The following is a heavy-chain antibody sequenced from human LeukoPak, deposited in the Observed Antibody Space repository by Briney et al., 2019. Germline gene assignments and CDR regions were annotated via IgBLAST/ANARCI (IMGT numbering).Heavy chain of an antibody. J-gene: IGHJ4*02. CDR3: VRELRGGEWYTFDY. D-gene: IGHD3-3*01. CDR2: ISNNGGRT. CDR1: GFAFRSYA. Sequence: GGSLRLSCAASGFAFRSYAMHWVRQAPGKGLEHVSSISNNGGRTFYANSVKGRFTISRDNSRNTLFLQMDSLRAEDMAVYYCVRELRGGEWYTFDYWGQGTLVIVSS. V-gene: IGHV3-64*01.